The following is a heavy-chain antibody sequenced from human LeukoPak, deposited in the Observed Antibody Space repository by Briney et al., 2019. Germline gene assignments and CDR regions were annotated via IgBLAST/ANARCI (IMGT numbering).Heavy chain of an antibody. D-gene: IGHD1-14*01. Sequence: PGGSLRLSCAASGFTFSNYWMNWVRQTPGKGLEWVANIKPDGSEKYYVDSVEGRFTISRDNAKNALFLRMNSLRAEDTAVYYCAKYLTARGPPYALDVWGQGTTVTVSS. CDR2: IKPDGSEK. V-gene: IGHV3-7*05. CDR3: AKYLTARGPPYALDV. CDR1: GFTFSNYW. J-gene: IGHJ6*02.